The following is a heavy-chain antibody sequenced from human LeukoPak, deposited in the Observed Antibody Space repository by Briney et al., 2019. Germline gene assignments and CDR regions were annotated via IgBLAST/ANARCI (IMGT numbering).Heavy chain of an antibody. CDR1: GYTFTGYY. V-gene: IGHV1-2*02. CDR3: TRVVGASITGTTSTFDY. J-gene: IGHJ4*02. D-gene: IGHD1-7*01. CDR2: INPNSGGT. Sequence: GASVKVSCKASGYTFTGYYMHWVRQAPGQGLEWMGWINPNSGGTNYAQKFQGRVTMTRDTSISTAYVEVSRLRSDDTAVYYCTRVVGASITGTTSTFDYWGQGTLVTVSS.